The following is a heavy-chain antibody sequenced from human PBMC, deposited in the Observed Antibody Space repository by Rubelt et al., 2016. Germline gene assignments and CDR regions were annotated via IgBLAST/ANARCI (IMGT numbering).Heavy chain of an antibody. CDR2: IYYSGTT. Sequence: QLQLQESGPGLVKPSETLSLTCTVSGGSMRSSNYYWGWIRQPPGKGLEWIGHIYYSGTTYYNPSLNSRITVSVDTSKKQFSLKLTSVTAADTALYYCAGVMDSGGTPYYGMDVWGQGTTVTVSS. J-gene: IGHJ6*02. CDR3: AGVMDSGGTPYYGMDV. D-gene: IGHD2-21*01. V-gene: IGHV4-39*07. CDR1: GGSMRSSNYY.